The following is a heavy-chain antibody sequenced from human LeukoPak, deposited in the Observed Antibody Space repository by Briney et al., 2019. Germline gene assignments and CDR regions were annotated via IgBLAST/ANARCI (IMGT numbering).Heavy chain of an antibody. D-gene: IGHD2-2*01. J-gene: IGHJ5*02. CDR1: GSTFTSYY. CDR3: ARGVCSGTSCYWGHNWFDP. CDR2: INPSGDGDST. Sequence: ASVTVSFTSSGSTFTSYYIHWVRQAAGQRLEWMGIINPSGDGDSTSYAQKFQGRVIMTRYMSTNTVYMELSSLRSEDTAVYYCARGVCSGTSCYWGHNWFDPWGQGTLVTVSS. V-gene: IGHV1-46*01.